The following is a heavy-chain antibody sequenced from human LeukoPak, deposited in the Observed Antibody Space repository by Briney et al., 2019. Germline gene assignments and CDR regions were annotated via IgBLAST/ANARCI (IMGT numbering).Heavy chain of an antibody. V-gene: IGHV1-2*06. Sequence: ASVKVSCKASGYTFTGYYIHWVRQAPGQGLEWMGRINPNTGGTNYAQKFQGRVTMTRDTSISTAYMELSRQTSDNTAVYSCAREPMVRDFNWFDPWGQGTLVTVSS. CDR2: INPNTGGT. D-gene: IGHD3-10*01. CDR3: AREPMVRDFNWFDP. J-gene: IGHJ5*02. CDR1: GYTFTGYY.